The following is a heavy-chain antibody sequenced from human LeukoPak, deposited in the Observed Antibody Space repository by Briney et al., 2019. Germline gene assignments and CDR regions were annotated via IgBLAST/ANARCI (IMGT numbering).Heavy chain of an antibody. J-gene: IGHJ6*02. CDR2: IYYSGST. Sequence: PSETLSLTCTVSGGSISSGGYYWSWIRQHPGKGLEWIGYIYYSGSTYYNPSLKSRVTISVDTSKNQFSLKLSSVTAADTAVYYCARGTFYGVAYYYYYGMDVWGQGTTVTVSS. CDR1: GGSISSGGYY. D-gene: IGHD4-17*01. CDR3: ARGTFYGVAYYYYYGMDV. V-gene: IGHV4-31*03.